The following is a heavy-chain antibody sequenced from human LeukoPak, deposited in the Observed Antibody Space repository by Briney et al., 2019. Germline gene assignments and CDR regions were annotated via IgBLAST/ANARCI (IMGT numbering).Heavy chain of an antibody. J-gene: IGHJ5*02. CDR3: ARVLTMVRGVKRVPWFDP. Sequence: SETLSLTCAVYGGSFSGYYWSWIRQPPGKGLEWIGEINHSGSTNYNPSLKSRVTISVDTSKNQFSLKPSSVTAADTAVYYCARVLTMVRGVKRVPWFDPWGQGTLVTVSS. D-gene: IGHD3-10*01. V-gene: IGHV4-34*01. CDR1: GGSFSGYY. CDR2: INHSGST.